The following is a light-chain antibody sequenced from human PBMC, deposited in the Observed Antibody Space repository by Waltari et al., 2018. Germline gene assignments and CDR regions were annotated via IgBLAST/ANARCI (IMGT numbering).Light chain of an antibody. CDR1: QSVGRA. J-gene: IGKJ1*01. CDR3: QMYVRLPVT. V-gene: IGKV3-20*01. Sequence: EIVLTQSPGTLPLSPGERATRSCRASQSVGRALAWYQQKPGQAPRLLIYDASSRATGISDKFSGSGSGTDFSLTISRVEPEDFAVYFCQMYVRLPVTFGQGTKVEVK. CDR2: DAS.